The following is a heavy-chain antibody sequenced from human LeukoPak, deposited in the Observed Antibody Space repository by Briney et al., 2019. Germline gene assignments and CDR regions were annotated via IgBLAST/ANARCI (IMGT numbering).Heavy chain of an antibody. V-gene: IGHV3-7*01. CDR1: GFRFSSYW. CDR2: IKQDGGEI. CDR3: AKSIVLPDY. D-gene: IGHD2-21*01. J-gene: IGHJ4*02. Sequence: GGSLRLSCAASGFRFSSYWMHWVRQAPGKGLEWVANIKQDGGEIYYLDSVKGRFTISRDNAKNSLCLQMNSLRAEDTAVYYCAKSIVLPDYWGQGTLVTVSS.